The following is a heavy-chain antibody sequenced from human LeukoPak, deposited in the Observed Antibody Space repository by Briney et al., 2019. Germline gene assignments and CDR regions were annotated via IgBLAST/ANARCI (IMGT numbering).Heavy chain of an antibody. CDR1: GFTFSSYG. Sequence: GGSLRLSCAASGFTFSSYGMHWVRQAPGKGLEWVAAIWYDGTNQNYADSVRGRFTISRDSSKNTLYPQMNSLRAEDTAVYYCARDGYGFDYWGQGTLVTVSS. D-gene: IGHD3-22*01. CDR2: IWYDGTNQ. V-gene: IGHV3-33*01. J-gene: IGHJ4*02. CDR3: ARDGYGFDY.